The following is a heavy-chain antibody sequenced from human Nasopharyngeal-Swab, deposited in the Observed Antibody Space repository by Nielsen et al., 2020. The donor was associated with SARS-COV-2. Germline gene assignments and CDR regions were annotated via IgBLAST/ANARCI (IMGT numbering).Heavy chain of an antibody. CDR3: ARDRGINWFDP. CDR1: GYTFTGYY. CDR2: INPNSGGT. V-gene: IGHV1-2*04. Sequence: GESLKISCRASGYTFTGYYMHWVRQAPGQGLEWMGWINPNSGGTNYAQKFQGWVTMTRDTSISTAYMELSRLRSDDTAVYYCARDRGINWFDPWGQGTLVTVSS. J-gene: IGHJ5*02.